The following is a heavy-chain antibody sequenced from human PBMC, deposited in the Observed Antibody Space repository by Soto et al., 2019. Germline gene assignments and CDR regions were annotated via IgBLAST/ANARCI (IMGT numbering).Heavy chain of an antibody. CDR2: ISYDGSNK. Sequence: QVQLVESGGGVVQPGRSLRLSCAASGFTFSSYGMHWVRQAPGKGLEWVAVISYDGSNKYYADSVKGRFTISSDNTKNTVNMQMTGLSAGDTAVYYCAKDAPRGGGVIIGVGEKGWFDPWGQGTLVTVSS. J-gene: IGHJ5*02. CDR1: GFTFSSYG. V-gene: IGHV3-30*18. CDR3: AKDAPRGGGVIIGVGEKGWFDP. D-gene: IGHD3-3*01.